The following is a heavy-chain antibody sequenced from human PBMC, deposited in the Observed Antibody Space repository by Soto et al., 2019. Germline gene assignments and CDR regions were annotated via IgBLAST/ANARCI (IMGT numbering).Heavy chain of an antibody. CDR1: VFTFITYG. Sequence: GSLRLSGAASVFTFITYGMHWVRQAPGKGLEWVALISNDGSDDHYADSVKGRFTISRDNSKNTLYLQMNSLRAEDTAVYYCAKGYGHTAPFAYWGQGTLVTVSS. CDR3: AKGYGHTAPFAY. V-gene: IGHV3-30*18. CDR2: ISNDGSDD. J-gene: IGHJ4*02. D-gene: IGHD3-10*01.